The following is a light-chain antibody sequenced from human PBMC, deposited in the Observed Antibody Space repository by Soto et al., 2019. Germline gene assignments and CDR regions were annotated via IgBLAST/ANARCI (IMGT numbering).Light chain of an antibody. CDR2: NTD. J-gene: IGLJ3*02. CDR3: VLYMGSGVWV. Sequence: QAVVTQEPWFSVSPGGTVTLTCGLSSGSVSSTFYPSWYQQTPGQTPHTLIYNTDARSSGVPDRFSGSILGNKAALTITGAQADDEADYYCVLYMGSGVWVFGGGTQLTVL. V-gene: IGLV8-61*01. CDR1: SGSVSSTFY.